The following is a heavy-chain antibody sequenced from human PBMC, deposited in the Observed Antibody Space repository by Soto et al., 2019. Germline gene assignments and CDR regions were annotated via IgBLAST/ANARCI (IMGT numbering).Heavy chain of an antibody. Sequence: PSETLSLTCTVSGVSMSSGSYYWGWIRQPPGKGLEWIGSIYDSGSIYYKSSLKNRVAISVDTSRNRFSLKLSSVTAADTAVYYCAHSRRVVTGFFDSWGLGTLVTVSS. CDR1: GVSMSSGSYY. CDR3: AHSRRVVTGFFDS. J-gene: IGHJ4*02. V-gene: IGHV4-39*01. CDR2: IYDSGSI. D-gene: IGHD2-21*02.